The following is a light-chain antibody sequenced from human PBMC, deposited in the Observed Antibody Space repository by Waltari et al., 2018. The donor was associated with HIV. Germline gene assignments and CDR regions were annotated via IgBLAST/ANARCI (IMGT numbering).Light chain of an antibody. CDR3: NSYTISSTLGV. J-gene: IGLJ3*02. CDR2: EVP. Sequence: QSALTQTASVSGSPGQSITISCPGTSGAVTRYHHVSSYQQHPGKAPKLMIYEVPNRPSGVSNRFSCSKSGNTASLTISGLQAEDEADYYCNSYTISSTLGVFGGGTKLTVL. CDR1: SGAVTRYHH. V-gene: IGLV2-14*01.